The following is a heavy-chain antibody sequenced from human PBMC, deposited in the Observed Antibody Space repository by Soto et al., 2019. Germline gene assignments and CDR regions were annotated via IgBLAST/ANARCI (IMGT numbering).Heavy chain of an antibody. CDR3: ARGPPGVVPGPIGSGGMDV. J-gene: IGHJ6*02. V-gene: IGHV3-30*04. Sequence: QVQLVESGGGVVQPGRSLSLSCAASGFTLSSYALHWVRQAPGKGLEWVAVMSFDGSKASHADSVKGRFTISRDNSKNTVSLQMNSLRVEASAVYYCARGPPGVVPGPIGSGGMDVWGQGTTVTVSS. CDR2: MSFDGSKA. D-gene: IGHD2-2*01. CDR1: GFTLSSYA.